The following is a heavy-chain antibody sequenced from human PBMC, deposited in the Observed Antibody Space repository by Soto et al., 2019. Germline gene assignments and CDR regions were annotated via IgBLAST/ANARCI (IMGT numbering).Heavy chain of an antibody. Sequence: PSETLSLTCTVSGGSISSGDYYWSWIRQPPGKGLEWIGYIYYSGSTYYNPSLKSRVTISVDTSKNQFSLKLSSVTAADTAVYYCARDPYYYDSSGYYRNWFDPWGQGTLVTVSS. CDR2: IYYSGST. V-gene: IGHV4-30-4*01. J-gene: IGHJ5*02. D-gene: IGHD3-22*01. CDR1: GGSISSGDYY. CDR3: ARDPYYYDSSGYYRNWFDP.